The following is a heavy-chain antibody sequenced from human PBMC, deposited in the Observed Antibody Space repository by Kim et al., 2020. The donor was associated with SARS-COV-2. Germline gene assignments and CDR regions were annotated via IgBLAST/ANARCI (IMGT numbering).Heavy chain of an antibody. CDR3: ARTYYYDSSGYFLFDY. J-gene: IGHJ4*02. D-gene: IGHD3-22*01. V-gene: IGHV4-39*01. Sequence: SETLSLTCTVSGGSISSSSYYWGWIRQPPGKGLEWIGSIYYSGSTYYNPSLKSRVTISVDTSKNQFSLKLSSVTAADTAVYYCARTYYYDSSGYFLFDYWGQGTLVTVSS. CDR2: IYYSGST. CDR1: GGSISSSSYY.